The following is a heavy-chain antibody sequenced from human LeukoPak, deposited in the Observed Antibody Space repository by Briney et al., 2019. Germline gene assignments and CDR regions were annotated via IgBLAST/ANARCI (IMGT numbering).Heavy chain of an antibody. Sequence: SETPSPTRSVPGVSISRGRHYRGWPGHPAGDGLGWIGRIFTSGRTTCNPSLRRRDTIPGDTPENPFSLNVSSVTAADTAVYYCARRSSNLFYGSGSYYKGRPGCYFDYWGQETLVTVSS. CDR2: IFTSGRT. D-gene: IGHD3-10*01. CDR1: GVSISRGRHY. V-gene: IGHV4-61*02. J-gene: IGHJ4*02. CDR3: ARRSSNLFYGSGSYYKGRPGCYFDY.